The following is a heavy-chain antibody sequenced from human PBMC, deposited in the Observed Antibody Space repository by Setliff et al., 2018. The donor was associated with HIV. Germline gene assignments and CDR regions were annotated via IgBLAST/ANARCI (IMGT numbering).Heavy chain of an antibody. CDR1: GGSISSGSYY. D-gene: IGHD2-21*02. Sequence: KPSETLSLTCTVSGGSISSGSYYWSWIRQPARKGLEWIGHIYTSGSTSYNPSLKSRVTISVDTSKSQFSLKLSSVTAADTAVYYCARGDEIGGNSGAFDIWGQGTMVTVSS. CDR2: IYTSGST. CDR3: ARGDEIGGNSGAFDI. J-gene: IGHJ3*02. V-gene: IGHV4-61*09.